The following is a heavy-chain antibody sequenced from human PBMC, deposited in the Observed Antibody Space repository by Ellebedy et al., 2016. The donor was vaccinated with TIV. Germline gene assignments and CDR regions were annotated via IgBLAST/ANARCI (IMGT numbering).Heavy chain of an antibody. J-gene: IGHJ4*02. V-gene: IGHV3-21*01. D-gene: IGHD1-14*01. CDR3: ARAGTATLDY. Sequence: PGGSLRLSCAASGFTFSRYSMNWVRQAPGKVLEWVSSISSSSTYIYYTDSVKGRFTISRDNAKNSLYLQMNSLRADDTAVYYCARAGTATLDYWGQGTLVTVSS. CDR2: ISSSSTYI. CDR1: GFTFSRYS.